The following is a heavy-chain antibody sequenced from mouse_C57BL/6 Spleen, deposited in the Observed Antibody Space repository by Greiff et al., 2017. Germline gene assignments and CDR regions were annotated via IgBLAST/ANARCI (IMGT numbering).Heavy chain of an antibody. CDR1: GYTFTSYW. Sequence: QVHVKQSGAELVKPGASVKLSCKASGYTFTSYWMHWVKQRPGQGLEWIGMIHPNSGSTNYNEKFKSKATLTVDKSSSTAYMQLSSLTSEDSAVYYCARSGNYAGSHWYFDVWGTGTTVTVSS. CDR3: ARSGNYAGSHWYFDV. J-gene: IGHJ1*03. CDR2: IHPNSGST. V-gene: IGHV1-64*01. D-gene: IGHD1-1*02.